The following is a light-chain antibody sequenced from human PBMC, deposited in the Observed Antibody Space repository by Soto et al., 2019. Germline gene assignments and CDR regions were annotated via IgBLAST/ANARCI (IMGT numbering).Light chain of an antibody. Sequence: EIVLTQSPGILSLSPGERATLSCRASQSVRSTYLAWYQQKPGQAPRLLIHGASSRATGIPDRFSGSGSGTDFTLTISSLELEEFAVYYCQYYSSSLSITFGQGTRLDIK. J-gene: IGKJ5*01. CDR1: QSVRSTY. V-gene: IGKV3-20*01. CDR3: QYYSSSLSIT. CDR2: GAS.